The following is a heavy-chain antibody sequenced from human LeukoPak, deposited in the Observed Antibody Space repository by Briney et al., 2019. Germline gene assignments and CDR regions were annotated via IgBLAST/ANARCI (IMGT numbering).Heavy chain of an antibody. Sequence: ASVKVSYKASGYTFTSYDINWVRQATGQGLEWMGWMNPNSGNTGYAQKLQGRVTMTRNTSISTAYMELSSLRSEDTAVYYCARVLTGHAPTIFGVVIGFPNFGYYYMDVWGKGTTVTVSS. CDR2: MNPNSGNT. J-gene: IGHJ6*03. CDR1: GYTFTSYD. CDR3: ARVLTGHAPTIFGVVIGFPNFGYYYMDV. D-gene: IGHD3-3*01. V-gene: IGHV1-8*01.